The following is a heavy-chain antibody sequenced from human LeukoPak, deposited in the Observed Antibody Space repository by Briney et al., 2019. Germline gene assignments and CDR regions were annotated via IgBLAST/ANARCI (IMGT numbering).Heavy chain of an antibody. J-gene: IGHJ4*02. D-gene: IGHD3-10*01. CDR2: ISGSGASS. Sequence: GGSLRLSCAASGFTFNNYAMTWVRQAPGKGLEWVSGISGSGASSYYADSVKGRFTISRDNSKNSLYLQMDSLRAEDAAVYYCAKAHGSGSYYRGSDHWGQGTLVTVSS. V-gene: IGHV3-23*01. CDR3: AKAHGSGSYYRGSDH. CDR1: GFTFNNYA.